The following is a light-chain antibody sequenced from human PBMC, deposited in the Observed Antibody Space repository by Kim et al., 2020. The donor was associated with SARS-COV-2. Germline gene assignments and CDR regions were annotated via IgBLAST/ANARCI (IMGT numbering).Light chain of an antibody. Sequence: EIVLTQSPGTLSLSPGERATLSCRASQSITNNYLAWYQHKPGRAPRLLIYAASGRATGIPDRFRGSGSGTEFTLAINRLEPEDFAVYYCQRYGSLPRTFGAGAR. CDR1: QSITNNY. J-gene: IGKJ5*01. V-gene: IGKV3-20*01. CDR2: AAS. CDR3: QRYGSLPRT.